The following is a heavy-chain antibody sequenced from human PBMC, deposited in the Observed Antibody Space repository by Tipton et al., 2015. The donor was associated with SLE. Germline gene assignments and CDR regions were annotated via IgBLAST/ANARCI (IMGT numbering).Heavy chain of an antibody. J-gene: IGHJ3*02. Sequence: QLVQSGAEVKKPGASVKASCKASGYTFTSYGISWVRQAPGQGLEWMGWISAYNGNTNYAQKLQGRVTMTTDTSTSTAYMELRSLRSDDTAVYYCARELTIFGVVINYDAFDIWGQGTMVTVSS. CDR3: ARELTIFGVVINYDAFDI. CDR2: ISAYNGNT. CDR1: GYTFTSYG. V-gene: IGHV1-18*01. D-gene: IGHD3-3*01.